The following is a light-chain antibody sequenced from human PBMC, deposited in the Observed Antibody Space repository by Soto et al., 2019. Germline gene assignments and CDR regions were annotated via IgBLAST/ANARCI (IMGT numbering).Light chain of an antibody. V-gene: IGKV3-20*01. Sequence: IVLTQSPGTLSLSPGERTTLSCRASQSISRYLAWYQQKPGQGPRLLIYGASSRATGTPDRFSGSGSGTDFTLTINRLEPEDFALYYCHQYGRSPYTFGQGTKLEIK. CDR3: HQYGRSPYT. J-gene: IGKJ2*01. CDR2: GAS. CDR1: QSISRY.